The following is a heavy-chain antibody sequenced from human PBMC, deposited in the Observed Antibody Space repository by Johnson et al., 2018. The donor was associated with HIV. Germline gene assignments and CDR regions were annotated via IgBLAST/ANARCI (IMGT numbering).Heavy chain of an antibody. D-gene: IGHD4-23*01. J-gene: IGHJ3*02. Sequence: QVQLVESGGGVVQPGRSLRLSCAASGFTFSDYYMSWIRQAPGKGLEWVSYIRSSGSTIYYADSVKGRFTISRDNAKNSLYLQMNSLRAEDTAVYYCARRTVVTPGAFDIWGQGTMVTVSS. CDR1: GFTFSDYY. V-gene: IGHV3-11*04. CDR3: ARRTVVTPGAFDI. CDR2: IRSSGSTI.